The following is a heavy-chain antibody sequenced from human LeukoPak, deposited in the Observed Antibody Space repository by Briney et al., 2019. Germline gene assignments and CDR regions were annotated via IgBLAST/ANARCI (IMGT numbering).Heavy chain of an antibody. CDR1: GFTFSSYS. D-gene: IGHD2-2*01. CDR2: ISSSCSYI. CDR3: ARDENVVANPFDY. V-gene: IGHV3-21*01. J-gene: IGHJ4*02. Sequence: GGSLRLSCAASGFTFSSYSMNWVRQAPGKGLEWVSSISSSCSYIYYADSVKGRFTISRDNAKDSLYLQMNSLRAEDTAVYYCARDENVVANPFDYWGQGTLVTVSS.